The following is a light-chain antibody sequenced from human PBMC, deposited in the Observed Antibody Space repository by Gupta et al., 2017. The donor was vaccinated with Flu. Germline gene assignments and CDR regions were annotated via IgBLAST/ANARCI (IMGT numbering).Light chain of an antibody. J-gene: IGLJ3*02. V-gene: IGLV4-69*01. CDR3: YLQNWATGIQV. CDR1: SGHDSDG. Sequence: VKNTCTSSSGHDSDGSALHRYQPKTGPPPLLRVNGDSSHATGVPDRFSFSNSGSTATLTLTMSSAEDEADYYCYLQNWATGIQVFGGGTKLTVL. CDR2: VNGDSSH.